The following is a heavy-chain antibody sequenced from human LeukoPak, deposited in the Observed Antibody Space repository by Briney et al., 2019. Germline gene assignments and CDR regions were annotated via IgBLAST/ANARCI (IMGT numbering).Heavy chain of an antibody. CDR3: AKDYAVGSIDY. CDR2: VFGSGGST. V-gene: IGHV3-23*01. CDR1: GFTFSSYG. Sequence: PGGTLRLSRAASGFTFSSYGMSWVRQAAGRGLEWVSAVFGSGGSTFYADSVKGRFNISRDNSKNTLYPQMNSLRGDDTALYYCAKDYAVGSIDYWGQGTLVTVSS. J-gene: IGHJ4*02. D-gene: IGHD3-16*01.